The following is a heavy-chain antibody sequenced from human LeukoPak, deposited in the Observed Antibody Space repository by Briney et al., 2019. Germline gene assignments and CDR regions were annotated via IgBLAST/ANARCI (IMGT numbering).Heavy chain of an antibody. D-gene: IGHD3-10*01. CDR3: AIERGRGLFDY. Sequence: SETLSLTCTVSGGSISSYYWSWIRQPPGKGLEWIGYIYYSGSTNYNPSLKSRVTISVDTSKNQFSLKLSSVTAADTAVYYCAIERGRGLFDYWGQGTLVTVSS. CDR2: IYYSGST. CDR1: GGSISSYY. J-gene: IGHJ4*02. V-gene: IGHV4-59*01.